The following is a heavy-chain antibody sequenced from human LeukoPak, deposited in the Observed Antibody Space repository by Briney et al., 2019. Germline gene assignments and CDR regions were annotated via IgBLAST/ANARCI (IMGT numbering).Heavy chain of an antibody. CDR3: ARDLCYYDSSGYCYDAFDI. CDR1: GFTFSSYW. J-gene: IGHJ3*02. V-gene: IGHV3-7*01. CDR2: IKQDGSEK. Sequence: PGVSPRLSCAASGFTFSSYWMSWVRQAPGKGLEWVANIKQDGSEKYYVDSVKGRFTISRDNAKNSLYLQMNSLRAEDTAVYYCARDLCYYDSSGYCYDAFDIWGQGTMVTVSS. D-gene: IGHD3-22*01.